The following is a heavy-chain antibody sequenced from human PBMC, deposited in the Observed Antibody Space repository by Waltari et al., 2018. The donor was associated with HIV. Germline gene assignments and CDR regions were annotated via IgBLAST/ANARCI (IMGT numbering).Heavy chain of an antibody. CDR3: ARSTVVAGSSFDY. CDR2: IYYSGST. V-gene: IGHV4-61*01. CDR1: GGSVSSGNHY. D-gene: IGHD6-19*01. J-gene: IGHJ4*02. Sequence: QVQLQESGPGLVKPSEPLSLTCTVPGGSVSSGNHYWSWIRQPPGKGLEWIGYIYYSGSTNYNPSLKSQVTISIDTSKNQFSLKLRSVTAADTALYYCARSTVVAGSSFDYWGQGTLVTVPS.